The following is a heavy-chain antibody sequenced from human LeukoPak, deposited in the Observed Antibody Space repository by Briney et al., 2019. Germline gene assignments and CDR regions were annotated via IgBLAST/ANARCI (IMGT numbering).Heavy chain of an antibody. CDR2: IYTSGST. J-gene: IGHJ4*02. CDR3: ARGQRDYFDY. V-gene: IGHV4-61*02. Sequence: SETLSLTCIVSGGSISSGSYYWSWIRQPAGKGLEWIGRIYTSGSTNYNPSLKSRLTISVDTSKNQFSLKLGSVTAADTAVYYCARGQRDYFDYWGQGTLVTVSS. CDR1: GGSISSGSYY.